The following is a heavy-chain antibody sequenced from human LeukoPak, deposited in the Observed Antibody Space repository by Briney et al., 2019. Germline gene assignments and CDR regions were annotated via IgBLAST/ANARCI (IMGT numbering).Heavy chain of an antibody. V-gene: IGHV4-34*01. CDR2: INHSGST. Sequence: PSETLSRTCAVYGGSFSGYYWSWIRQPPGKGLEWFGEINHSGSTNYNPSLKSRVTISVDTSKNQFSLKLSSVTAADTAVYYCARDPPLYRYSSSSSRSPRGYFDYWGQGTLVTVSS. D-gene: IGHD6-6*01. CDR3: ARDPPLYRYSSSSSRSPRGYFDY. CDR1: GGSFSGYY. J-gene: IGHJ4*02.